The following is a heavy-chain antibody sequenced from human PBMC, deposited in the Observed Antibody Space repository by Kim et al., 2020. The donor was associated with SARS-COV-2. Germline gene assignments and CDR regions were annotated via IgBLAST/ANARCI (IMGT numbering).Heavy chain of an antibody. Sequence: ASVKVSCKASGHTFTGYNIHWVRQAPGQGLQWMGRIHPDSGGTKYAQNFQGRVTMTRDTSISTAYMELSSLRSDDTALYFCAKLDFYYNLDVWGQGTAGTVSS. CDR1: GHTFTGYN. J-gene: IGHJ6*02. CDR3: AKLDFYYNLDV. V-gene: IGHV1-2*02. CDR2: IHPDSGGT.